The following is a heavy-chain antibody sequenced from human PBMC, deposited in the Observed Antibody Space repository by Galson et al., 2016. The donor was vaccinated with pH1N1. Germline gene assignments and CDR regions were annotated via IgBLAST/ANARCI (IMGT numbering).Heavy chain of an antibody. CDR3: ATAGPLVRESLYYSYAMDV. CDR2: ISPIFGSI. V-gene: IGHV1-69*06. D-gene: IGHD3-10*01. CDR1: GGTFSNSA. J-gene: IGHJ6*02. Sequence: SCKASGGTFSNSAISWVRQAPGQGLEWMGGISPIFGSINYAQRFQGRVTVSADIFTNTAYMELSRLRSEDTAIYYCATAGPLVRESLYYSYAMDVWGQGTTVTVSS.